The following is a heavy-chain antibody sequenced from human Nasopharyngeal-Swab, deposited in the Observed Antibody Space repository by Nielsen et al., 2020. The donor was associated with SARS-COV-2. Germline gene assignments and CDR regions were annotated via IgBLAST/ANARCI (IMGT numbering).Heavy chain of an antibody. CDR3: AKEINNFDYYYYTMDV. CDR2: ITWNSDR. J-gene: IGHJ6*02. D-gene: IGHD3-3*02. V-gene: IGHV3-9*01. Sequence: GGSLRLSCAATGFTFDDYAMHWVRQGPGKGLEWVSSITWNSDRVYADSMKGRFTISRDNAKNSLYLQMNSLRPEDTALYYCAKEINNFDYYYYTMDVWGQGTTVTVSS. CDR1: GFTFDDYA.